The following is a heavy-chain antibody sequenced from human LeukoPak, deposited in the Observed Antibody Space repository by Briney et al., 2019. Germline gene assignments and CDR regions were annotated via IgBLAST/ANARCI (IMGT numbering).Heavy chain of an antibody. CDR1: GFTFSSYG. V-gene: IGHV3-30*18. Sequence: PGGSLRLSCAASGFTFSSYGMHWVRQAPGKGLEWVAVISYDGSNKYYADSVKGRFTISRGNPKNTLYLQMNSLRAEDTAVYYCAKSRGKTMIVLGYWGQGTLVTVSS. CDR2: ISYDGSNK. D-gene: IGHD3-22*01. J-gene: IGHJ4*02. CDR3: AKSRGKTMIVLGY.